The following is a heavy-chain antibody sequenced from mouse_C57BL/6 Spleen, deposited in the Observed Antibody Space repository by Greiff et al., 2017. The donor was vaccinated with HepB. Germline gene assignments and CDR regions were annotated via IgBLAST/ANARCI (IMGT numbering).Heavy chain of an antibody. J-gene: IGHJ3*01. V-gene: IGHV5-4*01. CDR3: ARDDDGGFAY. Sequence: EVKLQESGGGLVKPGGSLKLSCAASGFTFSSYAMSWVRQTPEKRLEWVATISDGGSYTYYPDNVKGRFTISRDNAKNNLYLQMSHLKSEDTAMYYCARDDDGGFAYWGQGTLVTVSA. CDR1: GFTFSSYA. D-gene: IGHD2-3*01. CDR2: ISDGGSYT.